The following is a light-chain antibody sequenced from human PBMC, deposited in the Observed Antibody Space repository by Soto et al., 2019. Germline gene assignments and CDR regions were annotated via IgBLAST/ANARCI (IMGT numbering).Light chain of an antibody. Sequence: EIVMTQFPATLSDSPGESSTLSCRASQSVSSNLAWYQQKPGQAPRRLIYGASSRATGIPDRFSGTGSETDFTLTISRLEPEDFAVYYCQQYDNSPITFGQGTRLEIK. CDR2: GAS. CDR1: QSVSSN. J-gene: IGKJ5*01. V-gene: IGKV3-20*01. CDR3: QQYDNSPIT.